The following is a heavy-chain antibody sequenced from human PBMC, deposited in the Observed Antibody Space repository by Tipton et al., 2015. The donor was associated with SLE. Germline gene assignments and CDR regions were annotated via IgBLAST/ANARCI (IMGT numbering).Heavy chain of an antibody. CDR3: AKDKSVGVAEYYFDY. J-gene: IGHJ4*02. CDR2: ISSSSSTI. V-gene: IGHV3-48*01. D-gene: IGHD6-19*01. CDR1: GFTFSSYS. Sequence: SLRLSCAASGFTFSSYSMNWVRQAPGKGLEWVSYISSSSSTIYYADSVKGRFTISRDNAKNTLYLQMNSLRAEDTAVYYCAKDKSVGVAEYYFDYWGQGTLVTVSS.